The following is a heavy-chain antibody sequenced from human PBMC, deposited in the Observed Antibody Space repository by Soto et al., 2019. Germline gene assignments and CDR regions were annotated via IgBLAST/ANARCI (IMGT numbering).Heavy chain of an antibody. D-gene: IGHD6-19*01. CDR3: AREGEGLWLVRDYYGMDV. J-gene: IGHJ6*02. Sequence: PGGSLRLSCAASGFTFSSYWMSWVRQAPGKGLEWVANIKQDGSEKYYVDSVKGRFTISRDNAKNSLYLQMNSLRAEDTAVYYCAREGEGLWLVRDYYGMDVWGQGTTVTVSS. CDR2: IKQDGSEK. CDR1: GFTFSSYW. V-gene: IGHV3-7*01.